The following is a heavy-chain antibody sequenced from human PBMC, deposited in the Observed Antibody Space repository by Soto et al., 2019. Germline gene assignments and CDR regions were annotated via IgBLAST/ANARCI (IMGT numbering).Heavy chain of an antibody. CDR2: IWYDGSNK. D-gene: IGHD2-15*01. CDR1: GFTFSSYG. V-gene: IGHV3-33*01. CDR3: AREGCSGGSCYSFVYYFDY. Sequence: QVQLVESGGGVVQPGRSLRLSCAASGFTFSSYGMHWVRQAPGKGLEWVAVIWYDGSNKYYADSVKGRFTISRDNSXNXLXXQMNSLRAEDTAVYYCAREGCSGGSCYSFVYYFDYWGQGTLVTVSS. J-gene: IGHJ4*02.